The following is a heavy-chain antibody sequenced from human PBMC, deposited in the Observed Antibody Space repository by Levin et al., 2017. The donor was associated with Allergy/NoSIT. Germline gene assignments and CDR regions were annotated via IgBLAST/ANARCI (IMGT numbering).Heavy chain of an antibody. CDR3: ARGLGDGFDI. CDR1: GFTFTTSG. D-gene: IGHD3-9*01. V-gene: IGHV3-30*03. J-gene: IGHJ3*02. CDR2: TSYDGNDK. Sequence: AGGSLRLSCAASGFTFTTSGMHWVRQAPGKGLEWVAVTSYDGNDKYYADSVKGRFTISRDNSKNTLYLQMNSLRAEDMAVYYCARGLGDGFDIWGQATMVTVSS.